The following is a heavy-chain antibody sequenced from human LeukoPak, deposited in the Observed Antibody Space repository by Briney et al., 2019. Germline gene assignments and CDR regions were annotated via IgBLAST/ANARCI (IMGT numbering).Heavy chain of an antibody. CDR2: IYHSGFT. Sequence: WETLSLTCTVSGGSINSSSYYWGWIRQPPGLALVWIGSIYHSGFTYYNPSLKSRVTISVDTSKSQFSLKLSSVTAADTAVYYCARSSMFRGVTVDYWGQGTLVTVSS. V-gene: IGHV4-39*01. J-gene: IGHJ4*02. CDR3: ARSSMFRGVTVDY. CDR1: GGSINSSSYY. D-gene: IGHD3-10*01.